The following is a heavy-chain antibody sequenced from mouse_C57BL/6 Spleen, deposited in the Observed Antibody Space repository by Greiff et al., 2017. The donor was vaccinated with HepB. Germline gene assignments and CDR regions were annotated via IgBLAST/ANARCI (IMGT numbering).Heavy chain of an antibody. Sequence: EVKVVESGEGLVKPGGSLKLSCAASGFTFSSYAMSWVRQTPEKRLEWVAYISSGGDYIYYADTVKGRFTISRDNARNTLYLQMSSLKSEDTAMYYCTRAPYDYDGKGYYFDYWGQGTTLTVSS. D-gene: IGHD2-4*01. CDR1: GFTFSSYA. CDR3: TRAPYDYDGKGYYFDY. V-gene: IGHV5-9-1*02. CDR2: ISSGGDYI. J-gene: IGHJ2*01.